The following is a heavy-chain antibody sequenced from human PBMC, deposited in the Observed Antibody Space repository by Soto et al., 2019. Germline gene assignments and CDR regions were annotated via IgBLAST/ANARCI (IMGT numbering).Heavy chain of an antibody. V-gene: IGHV4-34*01. D-gene: IGHD4-17*01. Sequence: QVQLQQWGAGLLKPSETLSLTCAVYGGSFSGYYWSWIRQPPGKGLEWIGEINHSGSTNYNPSLKSXVXTXVXPSKNPFSLKLSSVTAADTAVYYCAREYGDYGVIDYWGQGTLVTVSS. CDR2: INHSGST. J-gene: IGHJ4*02. CDR3: AREYGDYGVIDY. CDR1: GGSFSGYY.